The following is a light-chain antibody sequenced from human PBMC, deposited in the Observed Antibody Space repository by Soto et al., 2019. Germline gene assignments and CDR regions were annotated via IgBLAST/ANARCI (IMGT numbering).Light chain of an antibody. CDR2: DVS. V-gene: IGLV2-14*02. J-gene: IGLJ3*02. CDR3: SSYTNTSTLV. Sequence: QSALTQPASVSGSPGQSITISCTGTSSDVGAYNLVSWYQQHPGRAPKLFIFDVSDRPSGVSDRFSGSKSGNTASLTISGLQAEDEASYYCSSYTNTSTLVFGGGTKRTVL. CDR1: SSDVGAYNL.